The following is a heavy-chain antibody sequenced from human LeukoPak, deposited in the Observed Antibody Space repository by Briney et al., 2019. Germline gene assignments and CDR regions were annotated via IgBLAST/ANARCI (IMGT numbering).Heavy chain of an antibody. CDR3: ARVKRGTRFGVVILPDFDY. Sequence: ASVKVSCTASGYTFTSYYMHWVRQAPGQGLEWMGIINPSGGSTSYAQKFQGRVTMTRDTSTSTVYMELSSLRSEDTAVYYCARVKRGTRFGVVILPDFDYWGQETLLRVSS. CDR1: GYTFTSYY. CDR2: INPSGGST. V-gene: IGHV1-46*03. D-gene: IGHD3-3*01. J-gene: IGHJ4*02.